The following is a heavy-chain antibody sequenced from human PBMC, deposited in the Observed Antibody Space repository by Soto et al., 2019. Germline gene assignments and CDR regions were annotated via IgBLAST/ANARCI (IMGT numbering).Heavy chain of an antibody. CDR3: ARLRYYDSSEDLFDY. V-gene: IGHV5-10-1*01. J-gene: IGHJ4*02. D-gene: IGHD3-22*01. CDR1: GYSFTSYW. CDR2: IDPSDSYT. Sequence: XESLTSSCKGSGYSFTSYWISLVRQMPGKGLEWMGRIDPSDSYTNYSPSFQGHVTISADKSISTAYLQWSSLKASDTAMYYCARLRYYDSSEDLFDYWGQGTLVTVSS.